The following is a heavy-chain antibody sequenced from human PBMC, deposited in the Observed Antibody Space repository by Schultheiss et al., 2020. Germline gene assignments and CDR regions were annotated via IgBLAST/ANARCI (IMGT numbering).Heavy chain of an antibody. CDR2: IDWDDDK. J-gene: IGHJ6*02. V-gene: IGHV2-70*04. CDR1: GFSLSTSGMR. CDR3: ARTTGTRYYYYGMDV. D-gene: IGHD4-17*01. Sequence: QTLSLTCTFSGFSLSTSGMRVSWIRQPPGKALEWLARIDWDDDKFYSTSLKTRLTISKDTSKNQVVLTMTNMDPVDTATYYCARTTGTRYYYYGMDVWGQGNTGTVPS.